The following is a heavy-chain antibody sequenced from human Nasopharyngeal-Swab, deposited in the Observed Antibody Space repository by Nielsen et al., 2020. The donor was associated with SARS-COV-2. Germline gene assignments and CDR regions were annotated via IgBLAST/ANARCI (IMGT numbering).Heavy chain of an antibody. CDR2: IIPIFGTA. D-gene: IGHD2-15*01. Sequence: SAKVSCKASGGTFSSYAISWVRHAPGQGLEWLGGIIPIFGTANYAQKSHGRVTITADESTSTAYMELSSLRSEDTAVYYFARGGVGAFDIWGQGTMVTVSS. V-gene: IGHV1-69*13. J-gene: IGHJ3*02. CDR3: ARGGVGAFDI. CDR1: GGTFSSYA.